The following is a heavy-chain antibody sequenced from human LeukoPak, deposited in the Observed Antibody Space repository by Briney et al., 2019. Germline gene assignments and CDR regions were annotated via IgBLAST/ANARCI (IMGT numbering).Heavy chain of an antibody. CDR1: GGTFSSYT. CDR3: ARGEDYDYVWGSYRYTFFDY. V-gene: IGHV1-69*02. CDR2: IIPILGIA. J-gene: IGHJ4*02. D-gene: IGHD3-16*02. Sequence: SVKFSCKASGGTFSSYTISWVRQAPGQGLEWMGRIIPILGIANYAQKFQGRVTITADKSTSTAYMELSSLRSEDTAVYYCARGEDYDYVWGSYRYTFFDYWGQGTLVTVSS.